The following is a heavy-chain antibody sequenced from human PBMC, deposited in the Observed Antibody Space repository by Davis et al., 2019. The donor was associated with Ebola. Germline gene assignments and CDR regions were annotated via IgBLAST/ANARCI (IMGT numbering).Heavy chain of an antibody. J-gene: IGHJ4*02. CDR3: ARAPRGSPQQQLDY. V-gene: IGHV1-2*06. Sequence: ASVKVSCKASGYTFTGYYMHWVRQAPGQGLEWMGRINPNSGGTNYAQKFQGRVTMTRDTSISTAYMELSRLRSDDTAVYYCARAPRGSPQQQLDYWGQGTLVTVSS. D-gene: IGHD3-16*01. CDR1: GYTFTGYY. CDR2: INPNSGGT.